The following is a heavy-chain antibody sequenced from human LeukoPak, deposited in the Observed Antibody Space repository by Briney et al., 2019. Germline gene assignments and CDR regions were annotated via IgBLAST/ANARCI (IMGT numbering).Heavy chain of an antibody. J-gene: IGHJ4*02. Sequence: GGSLRLSCAASGFTFSNYAMSWVRQAPGKGLEWVSVISVSGGSTYYADSVKGRFTISRDNSKSTLYLQMNSLRAEDTAVYYCAKARDEGILGTTFDYWGQGTLATVSS. D-gene: IGHD1-14*01. CDR1: GFTFSNYA. CDR2: ISVSGGST. CDR3: AKARDEGILGTTFDY. V-gene: IGHV3-23*01.